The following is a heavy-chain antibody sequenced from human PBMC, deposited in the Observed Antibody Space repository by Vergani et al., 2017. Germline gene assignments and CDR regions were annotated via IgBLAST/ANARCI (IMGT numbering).Heavy chain of an antibody. V-gene: IGHV4-39*01. D-gene: IGHD4-11*01. CDR1: GGSISSSSYY. J-gene: IGHJ6*03. Sequence: QLQLQESGPGLVKPSETLYLTCTVPGGSISSSSYYWGWIRQPPGKGLEWIGSSYYSGSTYSNPSLQSRVTISVDTSKNQFSLKLSSVTAADTAVYYCGGRGHTVTTSYYYDYMDVWGKGTTVTVSS. CDR3: GGRGHTVTTSYYYDYMDV. CDR2: SYYSGST.